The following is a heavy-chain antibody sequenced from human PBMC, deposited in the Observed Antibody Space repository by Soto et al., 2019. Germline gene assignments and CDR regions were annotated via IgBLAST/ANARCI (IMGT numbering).Heavy chain of an antibody. Sequence: PGVSLRLSCAASGFTFINYEMKWVRQAPGKGLEWVSFISSGGSSIYYADSVKGRFTISRDNAKNLLYQQMTGLRAEDTAVYFCARVSSGSGSYGSLEPWGQG. CDR1: GFTFINYE. D-gene: IGHD3-10*01. J-gene: IGHJ5*02. V-gene: IGHV3-48*03. CDR3: ARVSSGSGSYGSLEP. CDR2: ISSGGSSI.